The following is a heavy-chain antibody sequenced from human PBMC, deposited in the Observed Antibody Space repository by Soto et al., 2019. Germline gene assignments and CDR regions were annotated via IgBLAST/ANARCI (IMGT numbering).Heavy chain of an antibody. CDR3: ARGKGWVDS. V-gene: IGHV3-7*05. J-gene: IGHJ5*01. Sequence: EMRLVESGGDLVQPGESLTISCAVSGFTISRYWMTWVRQAPGKGLEWVGNVNPDGSETDFADFVRGRFTISRDNAKNSLYLQMNSLRVDDTAVYFCARGKGWVDSWGQGTLVTVSS. CDR2: VNPDGSET. CDR1: GFTISRYW.